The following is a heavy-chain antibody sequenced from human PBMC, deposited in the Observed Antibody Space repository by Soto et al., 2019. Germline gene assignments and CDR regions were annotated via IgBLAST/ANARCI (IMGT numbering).Heavy chain of an antibody. V-gene: IGHV1-2*04. CDR1: GYSFTDYH. J-gene: IGHJ4*02. Sequence: GASVKVSCKASGYSFTDYHIHWVRQAPGQGLEWLGRINPKSGGTSTAQKFQGWVTMTTDTSISTASMELTRLTSDDTAIYYCARGLAVAYSPALLWGQGTLVTVSS. CDR3: ARGLAVAYSPALL. CDR2: INPKSGGT. D-gene: IGHD6-19*01.